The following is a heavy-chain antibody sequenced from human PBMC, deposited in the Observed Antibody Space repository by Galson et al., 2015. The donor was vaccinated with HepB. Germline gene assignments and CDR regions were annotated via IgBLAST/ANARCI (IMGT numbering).Heavy chain of an antibody. CDR2: INPVGGST. CDR3: ARDTRVVTSAKGFDR. D-gene: IGHD4-23*01. V-gene: IGHV1-46*03. J-gene: IGHJ5*02. CDR1: GYTFTNFY. Sequence: SVKVSCKASGYTFTNFYMHWVRQAPGQGLEWMGAINPVGGSTSYAQKLQGRVTMTRDTSTSTVYMELSSLRSEDTAVYYCARDTRVVTSAKGFDRWGQGTLVTVSS.